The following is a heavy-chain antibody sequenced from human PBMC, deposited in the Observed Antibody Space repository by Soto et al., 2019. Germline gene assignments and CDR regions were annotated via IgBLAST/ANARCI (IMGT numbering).Heavy chain of an antibody. D-gene: IGHD2-2*01. J-gene: IGHJ6*02. Sequence: SETLSLTCAVYGGSFSGYYWSWIRQPPGKGLEWIGEIKQSGSTNYNPSLKSRVTISVDTSKNQFSLKLSSVTAADAAVYYCARTGLLGYCSSTSCYGSYYGMDVWCQGTTVTVSS. CDR1: GGSFSGYY. V-gene: IGHV4-34*01. CDR2: IKQSGST. CDR3: ARTGLLGYCSSTSCYGSYYGMDV.